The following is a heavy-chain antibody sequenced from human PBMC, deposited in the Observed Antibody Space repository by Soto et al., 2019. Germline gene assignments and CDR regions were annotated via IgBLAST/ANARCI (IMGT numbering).Heavy chain of an antibody. CDR3: ARGGTIFGVVIMGYYYDMDV. D-gene: IGHD3-3*01. J-gene: IGHJ6*02. V-gene: IGHV1-2*02. CDR2: INPNSGGT. Sequence: ASVKVSCKASGYTFTGYYMHWVRQAPGQGLEWMGWINPNSGGTNYAQKFQGRVTMTRDTSISTAYMELSRLRSDDTAVYYCARGGTIFGVVIMGYYYDMDVWGQGTTVTASS. CDR1: GYTFTGYY.